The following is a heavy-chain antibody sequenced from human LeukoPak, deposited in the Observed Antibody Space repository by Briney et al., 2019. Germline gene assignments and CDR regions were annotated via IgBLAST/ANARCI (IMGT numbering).Heavy chain of an antibody. V-gene: IGHV4-61*02. J-gene: IGHJ4*02. D-gene: IGHD3-10*01. Sequence: SETLSLTCTVSGGSISSGSYYWSWIRQPAGKGLEWIGRIYTSGSTNYNPSLKSRVTISVDTSKNQFSLKLSSVTAADTAVYYCARGVWFGELLPYSFDYWGQGTLVTVSS. CDR1: GGSISSGSYY. CDR3: ARGVWFGELLPYSFDY. CDR2: IYTSGST.